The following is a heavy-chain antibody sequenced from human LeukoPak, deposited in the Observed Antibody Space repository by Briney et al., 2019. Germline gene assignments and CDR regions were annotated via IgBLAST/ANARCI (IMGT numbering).Heavy chain of an antibody. V-gene: IGHV4-4*02. Sequence: SGTLSLTCAVSGGSISSSNWWSWVRQPPGKGLEWIGEIYHSGSTNYNPSLKSRVTILEDKSKNQFSLKMSSVTAADTAVYYCARDPYSGSYGNYYYYFMDVWGKGTTVTISS. CDR1: GGSISSSNW. CDR2: IYHSGST. CDR3: ARDPYSGSYGNYYYYFMDV. J-gene: IGHJ6*03. D-gene: IGHD1-26*01.